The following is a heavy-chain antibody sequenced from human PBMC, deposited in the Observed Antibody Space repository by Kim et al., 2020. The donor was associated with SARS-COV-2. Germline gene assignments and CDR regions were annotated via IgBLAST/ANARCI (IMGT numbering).Heavy chain of an antibody. CDR3: ATDLVDGKVDY. D-gene: IGHD2-21*01. V-gene: IGHV3-7*01. CDR2: INPEGSQR. J-gene: IGHJ4*02. CDR1: GFTFSSYW. Sequence: GGSMRLSCAASGFTFSSYWMSWVRQAPGKGLEWVANINPEGSQRSHVDSVKGRFTISRDNAKNSLYLQMNGLRAEDTAVYYCATDLVDGKVDYWGQGTLVTVSS.